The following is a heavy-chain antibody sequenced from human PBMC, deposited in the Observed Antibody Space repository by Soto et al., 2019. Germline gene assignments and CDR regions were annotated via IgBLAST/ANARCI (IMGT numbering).Heavy chain of an antibody. CDR3: ARDRGYSSYYGMDV. CDR2: IYYSGST. Sequence: SETLSLTCTVSGGSISSYYWSWIRQPSGKGLEWIGYIYYSGSTNYNPSLKSRVTISVDTSKNQFSLKLSSVTAADTAVYYCARDRGYSSYYGMDVWGQGTTVTAP. D-gene: IGHD2-15*01. V-gene: IGHV4-59*01. CDR1: GGSISSYY. J-gene: IGHJ6*02.